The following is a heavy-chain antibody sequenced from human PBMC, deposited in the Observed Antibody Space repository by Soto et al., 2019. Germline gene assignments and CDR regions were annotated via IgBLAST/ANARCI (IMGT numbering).Heavy chain of an antibody. D-gene: IGHD6-19*01. CDR3: SKERIRGWSFDY. V-gene: IGHV3-23*01. CDR1: GFTFRTYA. CDR2: ISGSGDST. Sequence: EVQLLESGGGLVQPGGSLRLSCAASGFTFRTYAMNWVRQAPGKGLEWVSGISGSGDSTYYADSVKGRFPGSRVNFKNSQFLQLNNLRAEDRAVCYFSKERIRGWSFDYGGQATLVTVSS. J-gene: IGHJ4*02.